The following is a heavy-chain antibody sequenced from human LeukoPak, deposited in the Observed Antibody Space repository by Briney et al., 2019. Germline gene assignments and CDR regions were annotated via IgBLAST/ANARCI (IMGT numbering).Heavy chain of an antibody. V-gene: IGHV4-31*03. D-gene: IGHD3-16*01. Sequence: SETLSLTCTVSGGSISSGGYYWSWIRQHPGKGLEWIGYIYYSGSTYYNPSLKSRVTISVDTSKNHFSLKLSSVTAADTAVYYCARDTEATRLFDPWGQGTLVTVSS. CDR1: GGSISSGGYY. CDR3: ARDTEATRLFDP. J-gene: IGHJ5*02. CDR2: IYYSGST.